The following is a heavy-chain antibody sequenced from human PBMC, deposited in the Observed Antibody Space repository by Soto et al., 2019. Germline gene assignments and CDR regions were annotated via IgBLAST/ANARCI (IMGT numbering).Heavy chain of an antibody. J-gene: IGHJ5*02. D-gene: IGHD2-8*01. V-gene: IGHV4-59*01. Sequence: PSETLSLTCNVSGDSIRSYLWSWIRQPPGKGLEWIGYIPYSGGPTYNPSLKSRVTISIDTSKKQFSLRMTSVTAADTAVYYCASSKMGLISVLETWGQGTLVTVSS. CDR3: ASSKMGLISVLET. CDR2: IPYSGGP. CDR1: GDSIRSYL.